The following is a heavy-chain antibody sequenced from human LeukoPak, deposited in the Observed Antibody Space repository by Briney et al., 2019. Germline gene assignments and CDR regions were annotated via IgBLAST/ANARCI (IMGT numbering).Heavy chain of an antibody. V-gene: IGHV4-30-4*08. D-gene: IGHD5-18*01. Sequence: SQTLSLTCTVSGGSISSSDYYWSWIRQPPGKGLEWIGYIYYSGSTYYNPSLKSRVTISVDTSKNQFSLKLSSVTAADTAVYYCASYYGYSYGSFDYWGQGTLVTVSS. CDR1: GGSISSSDYY. J-gene: IGHJ4*02. CDR3: ASYYGYSYGSFDY. CDR2: IYYSGST.